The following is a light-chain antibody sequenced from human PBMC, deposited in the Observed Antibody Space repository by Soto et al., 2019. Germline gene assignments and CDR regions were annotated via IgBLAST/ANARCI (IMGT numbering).Light chain of an antibody. J-gene: IGLJ1*01. CDR3: AAWHARLRGYV. V-gene: IGLV1-47*01. CDR1: TSNIGTNA. CDR2: YSN. Sequence: QSLLTQSASASGTPGQRGTISCSGGTSNIGTNAVYWFQLLPGTAPKLLIYYSNHRPSGISDRFSGSKSGTSASLAISGLRPDDQAAYYCAAWHARLRGYVFATGTKVTVL.